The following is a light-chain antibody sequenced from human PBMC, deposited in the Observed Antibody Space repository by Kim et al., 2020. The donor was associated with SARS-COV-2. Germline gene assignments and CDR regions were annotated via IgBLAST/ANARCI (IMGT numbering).Light chain of an antibody. CDR3: QQYRTYPRT. CDR1: QTISDR. V-gene: IGKV1-5*03. CDR2: KAW. J-gene: IGKJ1*01. Sequence: DIQMTQSPSSLSASVGDRVIITCRASQTISDRLAWYQQTPGKGPKLLIYKAWSLESGVPSRFSGGGSGTEFTLTIDSLQPDDFATYYCQQYRTYPRTFGQGTRVDIK.